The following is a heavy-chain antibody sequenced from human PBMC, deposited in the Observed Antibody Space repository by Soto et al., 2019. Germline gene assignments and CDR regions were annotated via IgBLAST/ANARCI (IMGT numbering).Heavy chain of an antibody. CDR1: GFSLSTSGVG. CDR2: IYWSGDE. J-gene: IGHJ3*02. V-gene: IGHV2-5*01. Sequence: QGTLKESGPTLVKPTQTITLTCSFSGFSLSTSGVGVGWIRQARGKALEWLALIYWSGDEHYRPSLKSRLSIIKDTSKNHVVLIMTDMDPVDTATYYCARGLATLPVFAFDIWGQGTMVPVSS. D-gene: IGHD6-6*01. CDR3: ARGLATLPVFAFDI.